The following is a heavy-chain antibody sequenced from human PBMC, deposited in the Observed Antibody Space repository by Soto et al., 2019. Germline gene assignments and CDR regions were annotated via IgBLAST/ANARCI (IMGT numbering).Heavy chain of an antibody. Sequence: EVQLVESGGGLVQPGGSLRLSCSASGFTISSYAMHWVRQAPGKGLESVSVTYRKGGRTHYADSVRGRFTISTDNSKNTLNLQMSSLRAEYTAVYYCVRDLWGFESWGQGTLVTVSS. D-gene: IGHD3-16*01. CDR3: VRDLWGFES. V-gene: IGHV3-64D*08. CDR2: TYRKGGRT. J-gene: IGHJ4*02. CDR1: GFTISSYA.